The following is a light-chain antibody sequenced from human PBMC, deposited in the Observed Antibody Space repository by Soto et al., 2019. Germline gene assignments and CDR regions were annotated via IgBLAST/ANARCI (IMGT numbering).Light chain of an antibody. V-gene: IGKV4-1*01. Sequence: DIVMTQSPASLAVSLGERATINCKSSPTVLRSSNNKNHLAWYQQKPEQPPKMLISWASTRESGVPDRFSGSGSGTDFTLTISSLQAEDVAVYYCQHYYTVPVTFGQGTRLEIK. J-gene: IGKJ5*01. CDR3: QHYYTVPVT. CDR2: WAS. CDR1: PTVLRSSNNKNH.